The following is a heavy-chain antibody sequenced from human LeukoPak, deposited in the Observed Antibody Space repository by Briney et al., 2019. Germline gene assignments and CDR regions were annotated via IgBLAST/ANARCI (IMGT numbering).Heavy chain of an antibody. D-gene: IGHD3-9*01. J-gene: IGHJ4*02. CDR3: XXXXXXXXXXXDWLFPEDY. CDR1: GFTFSNAW. CDR2: IKSKTDGGTT. V-gene: IGHV3-15*01. Sequence: PGGSLRLSCAASGFTFSNAWMSWVRQAPGKGLEWVGRIKSKTDGGTTDYAAPVKGRFTISRDDSKNTLYLQMNSLKTEDTAVYXXXXXXXXXXXXXDWLFPEDYWGQGTLVTVSS.